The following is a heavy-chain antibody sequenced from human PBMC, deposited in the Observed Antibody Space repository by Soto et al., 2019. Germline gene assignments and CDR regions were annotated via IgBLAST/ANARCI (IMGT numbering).Heavy chain of an antibody. CDR2: MNAKSGDT. V-gene: IGHV1-8*01. CDR3: ARGNPFYYTGFDV. CDR1: GYTFSDSD. Sequence: ASVKVSCKASGYTFSDSDINWLRQTSGQGPEWMGWMNAKSGDTFFAQGFHDKFNMTWDTSLTTAYMEVGSLNSDHAAIYYCARGNPFYYTGFDVWGQGTTVAVSS. J-gene: IGHJ6*02. D-gene: IGHD3-3*01.